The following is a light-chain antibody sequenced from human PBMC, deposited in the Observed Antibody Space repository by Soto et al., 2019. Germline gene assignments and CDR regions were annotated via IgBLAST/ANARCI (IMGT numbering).Light chain of an antibody. J-gene: IGKJ1*01. CDR2: GAS. Sequence: EIVMTQSPATLSVSPGQGATISCRASQSVSSYLAWYQHKPGQAPRLLIYGASTRATGISARFTGSGSGTEFTLTISGLQSEDFAVYYCQQYNNWPRTFGQGTKVDIK. V-gene: IGKV3-15*01. CDR1: QSVSSY. CDR3: QQYNNWPRT.